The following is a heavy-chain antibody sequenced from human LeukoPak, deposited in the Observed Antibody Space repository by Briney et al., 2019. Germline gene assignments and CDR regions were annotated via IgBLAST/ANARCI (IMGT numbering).Heavy chain of an antibody. Sequence: ASVKVSCKASGYTFTSYGISWVRQAPGQGLEWMGWISAYNGNTSYAQKLQGRVIMTTDTSTSTAYMELRSLRSDDTAVYYCARISRGIVVVTFDYWGQGTLVTVSS. CDR1: GYTFTSYG. D-gene: IGHD3-22*01. CDR2: ISAYNGNT. CDR3: ARISRGIVVVTFDY. J-gene: IGHJ4*02. V-gene: IGHV1-18*01.